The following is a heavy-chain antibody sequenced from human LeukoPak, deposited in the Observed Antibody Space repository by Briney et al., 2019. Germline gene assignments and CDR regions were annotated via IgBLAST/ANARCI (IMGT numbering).Heavy chain of an antibody. V-gene: IGHV3-66*01. Sequence: GGSLRLSCAASGFTVSSNYMSWVRQAPGKGLEWVSVIYSGGSTYYADSVKGRFTISRDNSKNTLYLQMNSLRAEDTAVYYCARDPQYWGWGAFDIWGQGTMVTVSS. CDR1: GFTVSSNY. D-gene: IGHD3-16*01. CDR2: IYSGGST. CDR3: ARDPQYWGWGAFDI. J-gene: IGHJ3*02.